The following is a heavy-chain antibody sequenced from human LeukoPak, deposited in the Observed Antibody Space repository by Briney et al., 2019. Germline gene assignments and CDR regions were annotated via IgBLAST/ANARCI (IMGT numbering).Heavy chain of an antibody. CDR1: GYTFTDHY. J-gene: IGHJ4*02. CDR3: ARIPSSVGTTSPFDY. D-gene: IGHD1-26*01. CDR2: IDPNTGDT. Sequence: ASVKVSCKAFGYTFTDHYMHWVRQAPGQGLQWMGWIDPNTGDTNYAQNFQGRVTMARDTSFSTAYMEMSRLRSNDTAVYYCARIPSSVGTTSPFDYWGQGTLVTVSS. V-gene: IGHV1-2*02.